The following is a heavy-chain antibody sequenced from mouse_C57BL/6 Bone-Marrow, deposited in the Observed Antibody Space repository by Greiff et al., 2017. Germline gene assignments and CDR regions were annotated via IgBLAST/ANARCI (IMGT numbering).Heavy chain of an antibody. D-gene: IGHD1-1*01. J-gene: IGHJ4*01. CDR1: GYTFTDYY. CDR3: APYYYGSKGYAMDY. V-gene: IGHV1-19*01. CDR2: INPYNGGT. Sequence: VQLKESGPVLVKPGASVKMSCKASGYTFTDYYMNWVKQSHGKSLEWIGVINPYNGGTSYNQKFKGKATLTVDKSSSTAYMELNSLTSEDSAVYYCAPYYYGSKGYAMDYWGQGTSVTVSS.